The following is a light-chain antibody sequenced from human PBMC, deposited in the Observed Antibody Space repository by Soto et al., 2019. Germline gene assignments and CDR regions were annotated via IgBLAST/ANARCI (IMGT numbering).Light chain of an antibody. CDR3: QHYGSSPRRT. Sequence: EIVLTQSPGTLSLSPGDRATLSCRVNQNINSPYLAWYQHKPGQAPRLLVFGTSSRATGIPDRFSGSRSGTDFTLTIQRLEPEDLALYYCQHYGSSPRRTFGQGTKVEMK. CDR2: GTS. J-gene: IGKJ1*01. CDR1: QNINSPY. V-gene: IGKV3-20*01.